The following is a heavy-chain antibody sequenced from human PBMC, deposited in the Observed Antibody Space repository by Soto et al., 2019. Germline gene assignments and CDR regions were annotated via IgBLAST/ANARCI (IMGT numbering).Heavy chain of an antibody. Sequence: SVKVSCKASGGTFSSYAISWVRQAPGKGLEWMGGIIPIFGTANYAQKFQGRVTITADESTSTAYMELSSLRSEDTAVYYCARDGPIHYYDSSGYTYNWFDPWGQGTLVTVSS. CDR2: IIPIFGTA. CDR1: GGTFSSYA. V-gene: IGHV1-69*13. D-gene: IGHD3-22*01. CDR3: ARDGPIHYYDSSGYTYNWFDP. J-gene: IGHJ5*02.